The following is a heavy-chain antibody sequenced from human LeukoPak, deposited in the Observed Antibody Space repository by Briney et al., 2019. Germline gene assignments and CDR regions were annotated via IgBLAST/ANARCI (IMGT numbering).Heavy chain of an antibody. CDR2: ISSSGSTI. V-gene: IGHV3-48*03. CDR1: GFTFSSYE. Sequence: GGTLRLSCAASGFTFSSYEMNWVRQAPGKGLEWVSYISSSGSTIYYADSVKGRFTISRDNAKNSLYLQMNSLRAEDTAVYYRARGLRYFDWSPREGFHDAFDIWGQGTMVTVSS. J-gene: IGHJ3*02. D-gene: IGHD3-9*01. CDR3: ARGLRYFDWSPREGFHDAFDI.